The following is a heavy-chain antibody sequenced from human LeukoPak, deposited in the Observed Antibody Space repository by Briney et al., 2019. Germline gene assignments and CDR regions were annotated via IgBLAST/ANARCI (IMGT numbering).Heavy chain of an antibody. CDR1: GYTFTVYY. J-gene: IGHJ1*01. D-gene: IGHD6-19*01. CDR2: LNPNNGGT. V-gene: IGHV1-2*02. Sequence: ASVTVSCKASGYTFTVYYMHWVRQAPGQGFEWMGWLNPNNGGTNYAQKVQGRVTMTTDTSTSTAYMELTSLRSDDTAVYYCARDSSGWPTYFQHWGQGTLVTVSS. CDR3: ARDSSGWPTYFQH.